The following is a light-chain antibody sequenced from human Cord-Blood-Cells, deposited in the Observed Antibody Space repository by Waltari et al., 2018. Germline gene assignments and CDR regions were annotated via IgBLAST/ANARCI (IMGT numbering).Light chain of an antibody. CDR3: CSYAGSSTWV. Sequence: QSALTQPASVSGSPGQSITIPCTVTSSDVGRYNLVSCYQQHPGKAPKLMIYEGSQRPSGVSNRFSGSKSGNTASLTISGLQAEDEADYYCCSYAGSSTWVFGGGTKLTVL. V-gene: IGLV2-23*01. CDR2: EGS. CDR1: SSDVGRYNL. J-gene: IGLJ3*02.